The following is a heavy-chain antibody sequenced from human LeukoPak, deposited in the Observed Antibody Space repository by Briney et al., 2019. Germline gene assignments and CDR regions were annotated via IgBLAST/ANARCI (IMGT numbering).Heavy chain of an antibody. CDR1: GGSISSYY. CDR3: ARGGCSSTSCLFDY. D-gene: IGHD2-2*01. CDR2: IYTSGST. V-gene: IGHV4-4*07. Sequence: PSETLSLTCTVSGGSISSYYWSWIRQPAGKGLEWIGRIYTSGSTNYNPSLKSRVTMSIDTSKNQFSLKLSSVTAADTAVYYCARGGCSSTSCLFDYWGQGTLVTVSS. J-gene: IGHJ4*02.